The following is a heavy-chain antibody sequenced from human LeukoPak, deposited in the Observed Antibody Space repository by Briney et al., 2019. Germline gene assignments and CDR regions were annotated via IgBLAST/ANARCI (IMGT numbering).Heavy chain of an antibody. D-gene: IGHD6-13*01. CDR3: ARHLGGSHSSSWYVVYGMDV. J-gene: IGHJ6*02. CDR2: IYYSGST. Sequence: KPSETLSLTCTVSGGSISSSSCYWGWIRQPPGKGLEWIGSIYYSGSTYYNPSLKSRVTISVDTSKNQFSLELSSVTAADTAVYYCARHLGGSHSSSWYVVYGMDVWGQGTTVTVSS. V-gene: IGHV4-39*07. CDR1: GGSISSSSCY.